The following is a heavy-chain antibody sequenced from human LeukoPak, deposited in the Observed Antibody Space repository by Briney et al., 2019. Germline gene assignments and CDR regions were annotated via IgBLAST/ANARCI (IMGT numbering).Heavy chain of an antibody. J-gene: IGHJ6*02. CDR2: IHHSGST. Sequence: PSETLSLTCAVYGGSFSGYYWSWIRQPPGKGLEWIGEIHHSGSTNYNPSLESRVTISADTSKNQFSLKLSSVTAADTAVYYCARGQWQLAGDYYYGMDVWGQGTTVTVSS. CDR1: GGSFSGYY. V-gene: IGHV4-34*01. D-gene: IGHD6-6*01. CDR3: ARGQWQLAGDYYYGMDV.